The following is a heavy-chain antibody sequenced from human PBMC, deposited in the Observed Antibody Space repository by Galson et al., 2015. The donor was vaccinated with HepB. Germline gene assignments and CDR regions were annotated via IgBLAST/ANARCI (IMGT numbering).Heavy chain of an antibody. CDR2: IRSKANNYAT. D-gene: IGHD6-13*01. Sequence: SLRLSCAASGFTFSGSAIHWVRQASGKGPEWVGRIRSKANNYATSYVPSLKGRFTISRDDSKNKAYLHMKSLKTEDTAVYYCTRLGDFSGYSSRWGQGTLVTVSS. CDR3: TRLGDFSGYSSR. CDR1: GFTFSGSA. J-gene: IGHJ4*02. V-gene: IGHV3-73*01.